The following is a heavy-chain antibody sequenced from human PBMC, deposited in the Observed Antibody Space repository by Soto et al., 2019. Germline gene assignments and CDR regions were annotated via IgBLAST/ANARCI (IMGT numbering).Heavy chain of an antibody. CDR1: GGSISSGGTGSY. Sequence: QVQLQESGPGLVKPSQTLSLTCTVSGGSISSGGTGSYWTWIRQLPGKGLEWIGYIYYTGNTYYNPSLNSRPTRSIDTSENQFSLKLTSVTAADTAVYFCASGHDAYKVRYWGQGTLVTVSS. CDR3: ASGHDAYKVRY. D-gene: IGHD1-1*01. J-gene: IGHJ4*02. V-gene: IGHV4-31*03. CDR2: IYYTGNT.